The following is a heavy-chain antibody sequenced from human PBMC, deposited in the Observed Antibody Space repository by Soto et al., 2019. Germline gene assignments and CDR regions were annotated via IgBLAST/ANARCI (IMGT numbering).Heavy chain of an antibody. CDR3: ARSGDYYGMDV. V-gene: IGHV4-39*01. J-gene: IGHJ6*02. D-gene: IGHD2-8*02. CDR2: IYYSGST. Sequence: PSETLSLTCTVSGGSISSSSYYWGWIRQPPGKGLEWIGSIYYSGSTYYNPSLKSRVSISVDTSKNQFSLKLSSATAADTAVYYCARSGDYYGMDVWGQGTTVTVSS. CDR1: GGSISSSSYY.